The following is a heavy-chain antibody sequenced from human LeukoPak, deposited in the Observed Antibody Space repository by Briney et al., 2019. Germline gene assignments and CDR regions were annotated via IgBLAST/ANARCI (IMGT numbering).Heavy chain of an antibody. CDR3: AKNPANFDWSSDY. CDR2: ISGSGGST. V-gene: IGHV3-23*01. J-gene: IGHJ4*02. D-gene: IGHD3-9*01. Sequence: HPGGSLRLSCAASGFTFSSYAMSWVRQAPGQGLEWVSAISGSGGSTYYADSVKGRFTISRDNSKNTLYLQMNSLRAEDTAVYYCAKNPANFDWSSDYWGQGTLVTVSS. CDR1: GFTFSSYA.